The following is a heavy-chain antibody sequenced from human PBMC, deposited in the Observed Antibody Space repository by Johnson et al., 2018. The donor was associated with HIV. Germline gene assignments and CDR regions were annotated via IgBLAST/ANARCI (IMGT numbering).Heavy chain of an antibody. Sequence: EVQLVESGGGLVQPGGSLRLSCAASGFSFSSNWMSWVRQAPGKGLEWVANIKEDGSEKYYVDSVKGRFTISRDNAKKSLYLQMNSLRAEDTAVYFCARDAPNFFDSSGVRDDAFDIWGPGTMVTVSS. CDR3: ARDAPNFFDSSGVRDDAFDI. D-gene: IGHD3-22*01. CDR1: GFSFSSNW. CDR2: IKEDGSEK. J-gene: IGHJ3*02. V-gene: IGHV3-7*01.